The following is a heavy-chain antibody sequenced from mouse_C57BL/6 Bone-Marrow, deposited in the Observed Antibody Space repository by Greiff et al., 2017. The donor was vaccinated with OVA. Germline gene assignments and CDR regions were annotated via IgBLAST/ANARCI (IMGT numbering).Heavy chain of an antibody. J-gene: IGHJ1*03. V-gene: IGHV1-81*01. CDR1: GYTFTSYG. Sequence: LQESGAELARPGASVKLSCKASGYTFTSYGISWVKQRTGQGLEWIGDIYPRSGNTSYNEKFKGKATLTVAKSSSTAYMELRSLTSEDSAVYFCARRGTTVVADWYFDVWGTGTTVTVSS. D-gene: IGHD1-1*01. CDR3: ARRGTTVVADWYFDV. CDR2: IYPRSGNT.